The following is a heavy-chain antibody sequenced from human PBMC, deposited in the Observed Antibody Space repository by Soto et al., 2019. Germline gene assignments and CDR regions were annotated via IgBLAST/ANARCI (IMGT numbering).Heavy chain of an antibody. Sequence: PSETLSLTCAVYGGSFSGYYWSWIRQPPGKGLEWIGEINHSGSTNYNPSLKSRVTISVDTSKNQFSLKLSSVTAADTAVYYCARGVDRGVVATIWYAFDIWGQGTMVTVSS. CDR1: GGSFSGYY. CDR2: INHSGST. J-gene: IGHJ3*02. D-gene: IGHD5-12*01. V-gene: IGHV4-34*01. CDR3: ARGVDRGVVATIWYAFDI.